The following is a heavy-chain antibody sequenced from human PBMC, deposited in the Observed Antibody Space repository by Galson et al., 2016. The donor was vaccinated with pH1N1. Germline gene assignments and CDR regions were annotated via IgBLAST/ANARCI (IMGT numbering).Heavy chain of an antibody. CDR3: ARSIGNIGAH. V-gene: IGHV3-7*01. CDR2: INEDGSKI. Sequence: SLRLSCAASGFSLSSFWMTWVRQAPEKGLEWVANINEDGSKIYYMDSVKGRFTISRDNAKNSLYLQMNSLRAEDTAVYYCARSIGNIGAHWGQGTLVTVSS. CDR1: GFSLSSFW. D-gene: IGHD5-12*01. J-gene: IGHJ4*02.